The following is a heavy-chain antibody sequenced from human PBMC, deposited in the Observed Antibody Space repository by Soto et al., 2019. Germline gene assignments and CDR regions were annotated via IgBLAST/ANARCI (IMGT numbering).Heavy chain of an antibody. J-gene: IGHJ2*01. D-gene: IGHD4-17*01. CDR2: ISYDGSNK. V-gene: IGHV3-30*18. CDR3: AKDHDEYGDYFAL. CDR1: GFAFSSYG. Sequence: QVQLVESGGGVVQPGMSLRLSCAASGFAFSSYGMHWVRQAPGKGLEWVAVISYDGSNKYYADSMKGRFTISRDNSKNTLYLQMNSLTAEDTAVYYGAKDHDEYGDYFALWGRGTLVTVSS.